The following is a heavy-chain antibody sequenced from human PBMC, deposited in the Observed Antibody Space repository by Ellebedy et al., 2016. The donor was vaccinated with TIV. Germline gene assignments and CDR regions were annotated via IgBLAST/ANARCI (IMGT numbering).Heavy chain of an antibody. J-gene: IGHJ3*02. V-gene: IGHV3-7*01. CDR1: GSTLTRHW. CDR3: ARWAGATCQCAFYI. CDR2: INQDGGEK. Sequence: PGGSLRLSCAAPGSTLTRHWRSWVRQAPGQGLEWVANINQDGGEKNDVDSVSGRFTISRDNAKNSLYMQMNSLRAEATSVYYCARWAGATCQCAFYIWGQGPMDTVSS. D-gene: IGHD4/OR15-4a*01.